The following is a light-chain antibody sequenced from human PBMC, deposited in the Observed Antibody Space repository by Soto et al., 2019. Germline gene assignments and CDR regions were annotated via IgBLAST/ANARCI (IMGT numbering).Light chain of an antibody. J-gene: IGLJ3*02. CDR1: TGAVTSGHY. Sequence: AVVTQELSLTVSPGGTGTLTCGSSTGAVTSGHYPYWFQQKPGQAPRTLVYDTSYKHSWTPARFSGSLLGGNAALTLSGAQPEDEADYYCLLSYSGARVFGGGTKRTVL. CDR3: LLSYSGARV. CDR2: DTS. V-gene: IGLV7-46*01.